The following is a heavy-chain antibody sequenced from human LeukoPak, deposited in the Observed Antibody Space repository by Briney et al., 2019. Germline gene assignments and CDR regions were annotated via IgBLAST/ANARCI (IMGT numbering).Heavy chain of an antibody. Sequence: PGGSLRLSCAASGFTFSDHYMDWVRQAPGKGLEWVGRSRNKANSYTTEYAASVKGRFTISRDDSKNSLYLQMNSLKTEDTAVYYCASSYSSGWHWGQGTLVTASS. CDR1: GFTFSDHY. J-gene: IGHJ4*02. CDR2: SRNKANSYTT. CDR3: ASSYSSGWH. V-gene: IGHV3-72*01. D-gene: IGHD6-19*01.